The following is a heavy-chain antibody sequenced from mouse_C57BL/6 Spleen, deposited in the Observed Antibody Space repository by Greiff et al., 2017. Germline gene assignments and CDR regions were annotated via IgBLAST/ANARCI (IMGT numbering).Heavy chain of an antibody. Sequence: QVQLQQPGAELVKPGASVKLSCKASGYTFTSYWMHWVKQRPGQGLEWIGMIHPNSGSTNYNEKFKSKATLTVDKSSSTAYMQLSGLTSEDSAGYYCASQDWYFDVWGTGTTVTVSS. CDR3: ASQDWYFDV. CDR2: IHPNSGST. CDR1: GYTFTSYW. V-gene: IGHV1-64*01. J-gene: IGHJ1*03.